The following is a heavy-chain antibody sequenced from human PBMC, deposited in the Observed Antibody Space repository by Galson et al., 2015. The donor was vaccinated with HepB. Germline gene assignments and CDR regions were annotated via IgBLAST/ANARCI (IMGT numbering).Heavy chain of an antibody. CDR3: ARGTGDILTGYYTDWFDP. Sequence: SVKVSCKASGYTFTSYDINWVRQATGQGLEWMGWMNPNSGNTGYAQKFQGRVTMTRNTSISTAYMELSSLRSEDTAVYYCARGTGDILTGYYTDWFDPWGQGTLVTVSS. V-gene: IGHV1-8*01. CDR1: GYTFTSYD. D-gene: IGHD3-9*01. J-gene: IGHJ5*02. CDR2: MNPNSGNT.